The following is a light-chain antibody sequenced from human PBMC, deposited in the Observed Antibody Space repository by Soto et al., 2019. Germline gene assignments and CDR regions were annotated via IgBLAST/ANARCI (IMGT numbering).Light chain of an antibody. V-gene: IGKV1-39*01. J-gene: IGKJ4*01. CDR2: GAS. CDR3: QQSFSTHALT. CDR1: ENIGKY. Sequence: DIQMTQSPSSLSASVGDRVTITCRASENIGKYLNWYQQKQEKAPKIVIYGASSLQSGVPSRFSGSGSGTDFTLTISSLQPEDFAIYYCQQSFSTHALTFGGGTKVDIK.